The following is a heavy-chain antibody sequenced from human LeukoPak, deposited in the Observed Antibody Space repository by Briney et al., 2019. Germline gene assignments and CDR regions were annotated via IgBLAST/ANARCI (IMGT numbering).Heavy chain of an antibody. D-gene: IGHD6-13*01. J-gene: IGHJ5*02. CDR3: ARADGGSWSGWFDP. Sequence: PSETLSLTCTVSGGSISSSSVYRGWIRQPPGKGLEWIGNIYYSGSAYYNPSLKSRVTISVDTSKNQFSLKLSSVTAADTAVYYCARADGGSWSGWFDPWGQGTLVTVSS. CDR2: IYYSGSA. CDR1: GGSISSSSVY. V-gene: IGHV4-39*01.